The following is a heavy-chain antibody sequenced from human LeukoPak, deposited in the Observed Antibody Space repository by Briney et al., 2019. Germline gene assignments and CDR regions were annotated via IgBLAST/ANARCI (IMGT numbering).Heavy chain of an antibody. Sequence: GGSLRLSCAASGFTFSSYWMSWVRQAPGKGLEWVANIKQDGSEKYYVDSVKGRFTLSRDNAKNSLYLQMNSLRAEDTAMYYCARDKLDYYGSGRQVGAFDIWGQGTMVTVSS. CDR3: ARDKLDYYGSGRQVGAFDI. J-gene: IGHJ3*02. CDR1: GFTFSSYW. CDR2: IKQDGSEK. D-gene: IGHD3-10*01. V-gene: IGHV3-7*01.